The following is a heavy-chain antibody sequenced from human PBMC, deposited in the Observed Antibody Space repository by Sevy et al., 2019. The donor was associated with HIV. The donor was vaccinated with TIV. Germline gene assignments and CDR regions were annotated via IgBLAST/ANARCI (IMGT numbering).Heavy chain of an antibody. Sequence: SCTASGFIFGDYGMSWVRQAPGKGLEWIAFFKSKIHGGTTENAASVKGRFTISRDDSKNIVYLQMSNLKIEDTAVYYCTYWSASDSIFDYWGHGTLVIVSS. D-gene: IGHD3-3*01. V-gene: IGHV3-49*04. J-gene: IGHJ4*01. CDR1: GFIFGDYG. CDR3: TYWSASDSIFDY. CDR2: FKSKIHGGTT.